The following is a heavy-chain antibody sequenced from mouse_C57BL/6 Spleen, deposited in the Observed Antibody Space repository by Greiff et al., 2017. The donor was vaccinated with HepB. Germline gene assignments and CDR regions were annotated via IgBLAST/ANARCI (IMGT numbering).Heavy chain of an antibody. CDR3: ARGYWYFDV. CDR1: GYTFTDYY. V-gene: IGHV1-26*01. CDR2: INPNNGGT. J-gene: IGHJ1*03. Sequence: VQLQQSGPELVKPGASVKISCKASGYTFTDYYMNWVKQSHGKSLEWIGDINPNNGGTSYNQKFKGKATLTVDKSSSTADMELRSLTSEDSAVYYCARGYWYFDVWGTGTTVTVSS.